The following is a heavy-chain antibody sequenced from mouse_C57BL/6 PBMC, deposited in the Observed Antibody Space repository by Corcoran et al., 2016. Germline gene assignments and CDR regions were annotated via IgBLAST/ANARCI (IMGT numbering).Heavy chain of an antibody. V-gene: IGHV14-2*01. CDR1: GFNIKDYY. CDR2: IDPEDGET. Sequence: EVQLQQSGAELVKPGASVKLSCTASGFNIKDYYMPWVKQRTEQGLEWIGRIDPEDGETKYAPKFQGKATITADTSSNTAYLQLSSLTSEDTAGYDCAPMTTVVDAMDYWGQGTSVTVSS. D-gene: IGHD1-1*01. J-gene: IGHJ4*01. CDR3: APMTTVVDAMDY.